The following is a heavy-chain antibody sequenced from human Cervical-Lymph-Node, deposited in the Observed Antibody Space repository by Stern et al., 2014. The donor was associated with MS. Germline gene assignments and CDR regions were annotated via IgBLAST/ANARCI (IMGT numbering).Heavy chain of an antibody. D-gene: IGHD5-12*01. CDR1: GYSFTNSW. Sequence: VHLVESGADVKKPGESLKISCKASGYSFTNSWIGWVRQMPGKGLEWMGIIYPGNFDTRYSPSFQGQVTISADRSISTAYLQWSSLKASDTAMYYCARLASYTGYDYDAFDMWGQGTRVTVSS. V-gene: IGHV5-51*03. CDR2: IYPGNFDT. J-gene: IGHJ3*02. CDR3: ARLASYTGYDYDAFDM.